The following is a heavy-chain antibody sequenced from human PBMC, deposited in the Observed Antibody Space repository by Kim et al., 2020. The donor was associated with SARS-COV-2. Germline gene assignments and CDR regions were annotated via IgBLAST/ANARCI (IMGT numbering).Heavy chain of an antibody. CDR3: ARQHNTRTGYSGLDV. D-gene: IGHD2-21*01. CDR1: GDSVSSNSAA. CDR2: TYYRSKWNN. J-gene: IGHJ6*02. V-gene: IGHV6-1*01. Sequence: SQTLSLTCGISGDSVSSNSAAWNWIRQSPSRGLEWLGRTYYRSKWNNDYAVSVKSRITINPDTSKNQFSLQLNSVSPEDTAVYYCARQHNTRTGYSGLDVWGQGTTVTVSS.